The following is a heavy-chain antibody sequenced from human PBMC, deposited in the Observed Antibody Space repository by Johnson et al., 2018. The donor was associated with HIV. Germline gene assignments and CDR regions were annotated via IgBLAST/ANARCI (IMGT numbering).Heavy chain of an antibody. CDR1: GFTFSSCD. CDR2: IGTAGDT. D-gene: IGHD6-13*01. Sequence: VQLVESGGGLVQPGGSLRLSCAASGFTFSSCDMHWVRQATGKGLEWVSAIGTAGDTYYPGSVKGRFTISRENAKNSLYLQMNSLRAEDTALYYCAKCIWGSSLIDAFDVWGQGTMVTVS. J-gene: IGHJ3*01. V-gene: IGHV3-13*01. CDR3: AKCIWGSSLIDAFDV.